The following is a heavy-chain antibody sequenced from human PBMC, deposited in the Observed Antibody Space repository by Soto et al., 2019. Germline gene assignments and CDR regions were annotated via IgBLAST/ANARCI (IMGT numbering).Heavy chain of an antibody. J-gene: IGHJ6*02. CDR2: MYHSGIT. Sequence: PSETLSLTCAGSGYSIRSGYFWGWIREPPGKGLEWIGSMYHSGITSYNLSGKSRVTISVDTSKNQLSLKLSSATAEDTAVYYCARSMYSTSAQLYYGMDVWGQGTTVTVSS. CDR3: ARSMYSTSAQLYYGMDV. V-gene: IGHV4-38-2*01. D-gene: IGHD6-6*01. CDR1: GYSIRSGYF.